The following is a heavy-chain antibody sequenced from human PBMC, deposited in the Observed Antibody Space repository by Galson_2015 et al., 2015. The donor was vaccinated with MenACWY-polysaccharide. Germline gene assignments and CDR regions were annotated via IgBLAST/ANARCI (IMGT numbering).Heavy chain of an antibody. V-gene: IGHV3-30*03. CDR1: GFTFSAYG. D-gene: IGHD2-15*01. Sequence: SLRLSCAASGFTFSAYGMHWVRLVPGKGLEWVAVISSNGGTKYYADSVKGRFTISRDNSDNTLYLQMSSLRDEDTAVYYCARGGSSDSFDYWGKGTLVTVSS. J-gene: IGHJ4*02. CDR3: ARGGSSDSFDY. CDR2: ISSNGGTK.